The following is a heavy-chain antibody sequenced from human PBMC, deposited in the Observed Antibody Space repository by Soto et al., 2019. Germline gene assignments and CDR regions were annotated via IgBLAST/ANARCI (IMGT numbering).Heavy chain of an antibody. D-gene: IGHD6-25*01. V-gene: IGHV1-24*01. CDR2: FDPEDGET. Sequence: ASVKVSCKVSGYTLTELSMHWVRQAPGKGLEWMGGFDPEDGETIYAQKFQGRATMTEDTSTDTAYMELSSLRSEDTAVYYCATVVGRIAAVHPPLDYWGQGTLVTVS. CDR3: ATVVGRIAAVHPPLDY. CDR1: GYTLTELS. J-gene: IGHJ4*02.